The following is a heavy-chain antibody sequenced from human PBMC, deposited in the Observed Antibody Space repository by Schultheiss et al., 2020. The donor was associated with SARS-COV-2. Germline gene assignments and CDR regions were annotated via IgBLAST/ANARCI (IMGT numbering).Heavy chain of an antibody. CDR2: IWYDGSNK. CDR1: GFTFSSYS. Sequence: GESLKISCAASGFTFSSYSMNWVRQAPGKGLEWVAVIWYDGSNKYYADSVKGRFTISRDNAKNSLYLQMNSLRAEDTAVYYCAKLVGATFDAFDIWGQGTMVTVSS. D-gene: IGHD1-26*01. CDR3: AKLVGATFDAFDI. V-gene: IGHV3-33*03. J-gene: IGHJ3*02.